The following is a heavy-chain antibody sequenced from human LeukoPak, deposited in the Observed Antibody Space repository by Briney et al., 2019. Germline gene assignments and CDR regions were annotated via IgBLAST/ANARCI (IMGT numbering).Heavy chain of an antibody. D-gene: IGHD6-13*01. Sequence: SETLSLTCTVSGGSISSYYWSWIRQPPGKGLEWIGYIYYSGTTNYNPSLKSRVTILVDTSKNQFSLNLSSVTAADTAVYYCARRGIAAAGYDYWGQGTLVTVSS. CDR2: IYYSGTT. CDR3: ARRGIAAAGYDY. V-gene: IGHV4-59*08. J-gene: IGHJ4*02. CDR1: GGSISSYY.